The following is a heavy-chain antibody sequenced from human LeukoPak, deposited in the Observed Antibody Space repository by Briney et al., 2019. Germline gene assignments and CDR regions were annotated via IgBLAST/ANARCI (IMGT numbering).Heavy chain of an antibody. D-gene: IGHD3-22*01. CDR2: INWNGGST. CDR1: GFTFDDYG. J-gene: IGHJ3*02. CDR3: ARFFYDSSGHDAFDI. Sequence: GGSLRLSCAASGFTFDDYGMSWVRQAPGKGLEWVSGINWNGGSTGYADSVKGRFTISRDNAKNSLYLQMNSLRAEDTALYYCARFFYDSSGHDAFDIWGQGTMVTVSS. V-gene: IGHV3-20*04.